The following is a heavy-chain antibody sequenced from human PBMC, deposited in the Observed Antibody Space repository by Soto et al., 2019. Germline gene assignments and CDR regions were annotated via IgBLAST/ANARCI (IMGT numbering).Heavy chain of an antibody. V-gene: IGHV6-1*01. Sequence: SQTLSLTCAISGDSVSSNSAAWNWIRQSPSRGLEWLGRTYYRSKWYNDYAVSVKSRITINPDTSKNQFSLQLNSVTPEETAVYHYARGGAAATSYYYYGMDVWGQGTTATGS. CDR3: ARGGAAATSYYYYGMDV. CDR2: TYYRSKWYN. CDR1: GDSVSSNSAA. J-gene: IGHJ6*02. D-gene: IGHD6-13*01.